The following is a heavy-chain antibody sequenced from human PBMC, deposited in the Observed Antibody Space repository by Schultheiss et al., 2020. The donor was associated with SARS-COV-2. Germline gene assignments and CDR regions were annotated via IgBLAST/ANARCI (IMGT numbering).Heavy chain of an antibody. CDR1: GGTFSSYA. Sequence: SVKVSCKASGGTFSSYAISWVRQAPGQGLEWMGGIIPIFGTANYAQKFQGRVTITADESTSTAYMELSSLRAEDTAVYYCAKFHHYGSESHTRDYWGQGALVTVSS. CDR2: IIPIFGTA. CDR3: AKFHHYGSESHTRDY. J-gene: IGHJ4*02. D-gene: IGHD3-10*01. V-gene: IGHV1-69*13.